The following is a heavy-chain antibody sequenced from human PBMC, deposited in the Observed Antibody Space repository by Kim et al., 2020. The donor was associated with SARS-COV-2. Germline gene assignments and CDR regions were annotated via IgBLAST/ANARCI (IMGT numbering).Heavy chain of an antibody. Sequence: STSYADSVKGRFTISRDKAKNRLYLQMNSLRAEDTAVYYCARVPYGDMGYWGQGTLVTVSS. D-gene: IGHD4-17*01. J-gene: IGHJ4*02. CDR3: ARVPYGDMGY. V-gene: IGHV3-74*01. CDR2: ST.